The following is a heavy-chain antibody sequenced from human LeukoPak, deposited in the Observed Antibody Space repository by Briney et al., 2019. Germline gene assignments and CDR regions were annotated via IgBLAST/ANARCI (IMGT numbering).Heavy chain of an antibody. V-gene: IGHV3-7*03. J-gene: IGHJ5*02. CDR1: GFTFDDYT. D-gene: IGHD6-19*01. Sequence: GGSLRLSCAPSGFTFDDYTMCCVRQALAKGREWVVKRKEDRCELHYVNAVRVRFRISSDNAQYPLYLQMKILRVDDTAVYYCARGGAVAGRFDPWGQGTQVTVSS. CDR3: ARGGAVAGRFDP. CDR2: RKEDRCEL.